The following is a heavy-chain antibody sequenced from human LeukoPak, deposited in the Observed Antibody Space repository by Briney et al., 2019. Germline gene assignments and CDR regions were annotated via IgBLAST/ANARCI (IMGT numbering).Heavy chain of an antibody. D-gene: IGHD3-22*01. CDR2: ISSSGTTI. CDR3: ARDNYDSSGPYYFDY. V-gene: IGHV3-48*04. CDR1: GFTFSSYG. J-gene: IGHJ4*02. Sequence: QSGGSLRLSCAASGFTFSSYGMSWVRQAPGKGLEWVSYISSSGTTIYYADSVKGRFTISRDNAKNSLYLQMISLRAEDTAVYSCARDNYDSSGPYYFDYWGQGTLVTVSS.